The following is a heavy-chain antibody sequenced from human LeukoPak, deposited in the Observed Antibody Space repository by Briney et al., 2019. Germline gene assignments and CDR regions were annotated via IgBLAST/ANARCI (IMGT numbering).Heavy chain of an antibody. V-gene: IGHV3-23*01. D-gene: IGHD3-10*01. CDR3: AKDGGAYYYGSGGYYCYYYMDV. Sequence: GGSLRLSCAASGFTFSSYAMSWVRQAPGKGLEWVSAISGSGGSTYYADSVKGRFTISRDNSKNTLYLQMNSLRAEDTAVYYCAKDGGAYYYGSGGYYCYYYMDVWGKGTTVTVSS. CDR1: GFTFSSYA. J-gene: IGHJ6*03. CDR2: ISGSGGST.